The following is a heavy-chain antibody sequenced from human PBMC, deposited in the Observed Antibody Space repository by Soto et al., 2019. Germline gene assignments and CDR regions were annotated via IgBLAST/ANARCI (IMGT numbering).Heavy chain of an antibody. D-gene: IGHD3-3*01. J-gene: IGHJ6*02. V-gene: IGHV4-39*01. Sequence: QLQLQESGPGLVKPSETLSLTCTVSGGSIRSSSSYWDWIRQPRGKGLEWVGSIYYSGSTYNNPVLKHRVILSMDKSKNQFPLNVSSVTAADTALYYCARRRGVVQEGMDVCDQGTTVIVSS. CDR1: GGSIRSSSSY. CDR3: ARRRGVVQEGMDV. CDR2: IYYSGST.